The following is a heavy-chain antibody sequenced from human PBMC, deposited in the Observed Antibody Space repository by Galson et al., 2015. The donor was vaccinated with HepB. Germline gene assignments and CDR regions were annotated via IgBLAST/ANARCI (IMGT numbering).Heavy chain of an antibody. Sequence: SVKVSCKASGYTFTSYGISWVRQAPGQGLEWMGWISAYNGNTNYAQKLQGRVTMTTDTSTSTAYMELRSLRSDDTAVYYCARGYCSGGSCYGAFDIWGQGTMVTVSS. CDR3: ARGYCSGGSCYGAFDI. CDR2: ISAYNGNT. D-gene: IGHD2-15*01. V-gene: IGHV1-18*04. CDR1: GYTFTSYG. J-gene: IGHJ3*02.